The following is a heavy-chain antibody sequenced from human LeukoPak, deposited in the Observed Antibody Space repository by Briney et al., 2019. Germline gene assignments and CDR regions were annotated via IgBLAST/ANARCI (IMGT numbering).Heavy chain of an antibody. CDR1: GGTFSSYA. Sequence: ASVKVSCKASGGTFSSYAISWVRQAPGQGLEWMGGIIPIFGTANYAQKFQGRVTITTDESTSTAYMELSSLRSEDTALYYCARGDGYNLDYWGQGTLVTVSS. CDR3: ARGDGYNLDY. CDR2: IIPIFGTA. V-gene: IGHV1-69*05. J-gene: IGHJ4*02. D-gene: IGHD5-24*01.